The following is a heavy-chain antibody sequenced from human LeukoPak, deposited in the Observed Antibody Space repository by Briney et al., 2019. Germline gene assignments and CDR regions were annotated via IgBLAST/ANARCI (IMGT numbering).Heavy chain of an antibody. D-gene: IGHD6-13*01. Sequence: EASVKVSCKASGYTFTSYDINWVRQATGQGLEWMGWMNPNSGNTGYAQKFQGRVTMTRDTSISTAYMELSRLRSDDTAVYYCAREVAAAGKPRFDYWGQGTLVTVSS. J-gene: IGHJ4*02. CDR1: GYTFTSYD. CDR3: AREVAAAGKPRFDY. V-gene: IGHV1-8*02. CDR2: MNPNSGNT.